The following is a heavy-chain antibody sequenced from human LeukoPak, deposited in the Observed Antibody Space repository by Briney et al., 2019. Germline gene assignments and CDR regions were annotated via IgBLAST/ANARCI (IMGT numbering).Heavy chain of an antibody. CDR1: GFTFSSYW. J-gene: IGHJ4*02. D-gene: IGHD4-17*01. V-gene: IGHV3-74*01. CDR2: INSDGSST. CDR3: ARAQPPLYGDYVG. Sequence: PGGSLRLSCAASGFTFSSYWMRWVRQAPGKGLVWVSRINSDGSSTRYADSVKGRFTISRDSAKNTLYLQMNSLRAEDTAVYYCARAQPPLYGDYVGWGQGTLVTVSS.